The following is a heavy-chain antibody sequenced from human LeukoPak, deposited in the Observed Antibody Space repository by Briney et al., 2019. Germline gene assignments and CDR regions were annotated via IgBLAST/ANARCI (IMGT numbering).Heavy chain of an antibody. Sequence: ASVKVSCKASGGTFSSYAISWVRQAPGQGLEWMGGIIPIFGTANYAQKSQGRVTITADKSTSTAYMELSSLRSEDTAVYYCARGDYDILTGSMDPNWFDPWGQGTLVTVSS. CDR3: ARGDYDILTGSMDPNWFDP. D-gene: IGHD3-9*01. V-gene: IGHV1-69*06. CDR2: IIPIFGTA. CDR1: GGTFSSYA. J-gene: IGHJ5*02.